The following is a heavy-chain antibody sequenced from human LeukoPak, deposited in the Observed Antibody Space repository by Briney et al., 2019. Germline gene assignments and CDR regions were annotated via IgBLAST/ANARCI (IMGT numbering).Heavy chain of an antibody. D-gene: IGHD3-16*01. CDR3: ASVDYSMSMDV. Sequence: QTGGSLRLSCAASGSTFGSHWMSWVRQAPGKGLEWVANTNQDGNGKYYVDSVKGRFTISRDNAKNSLYLQMSSLRAEDTTVYYCASVDYSMSMDVWGRGTTVTVSS. CDR2: TNQDGNGK. J-gene: IGHJ6*03. V-gene: IGHV3-7*01. CDR1: GSTFGSHW.